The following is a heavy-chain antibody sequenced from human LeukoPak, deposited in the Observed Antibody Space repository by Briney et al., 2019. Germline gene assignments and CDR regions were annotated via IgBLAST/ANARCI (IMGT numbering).Heavy chain of an antibody. D-gene: IGHD3-22*01. V-gene: IGHV3-48*03. CDR3: AGTDASGYPYYFAY. J-gene: IGHJ4*02. CDR1: GFTFNNCE. Sequence: PGGSLRLSCAASGFTFNNCEFSWVRQAPGKGLEWVSYISTTGSVVYYADSVKGRFTISRHNAKNSLFLQMNSLRAEDTAVYYCAGTDASGYPYYFAYWSQGTLVTVSS. CDR2: ISTTGSVV.